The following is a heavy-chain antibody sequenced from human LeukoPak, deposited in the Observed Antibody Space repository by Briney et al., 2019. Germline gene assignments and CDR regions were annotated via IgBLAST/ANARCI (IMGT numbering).Heavy chain of an antibody. V-gene: IGHV3-74*01. CDR1: GFTFSGYW. J-gene: IGHJ4*02. CDR2: INSDGSRR. Sequence: PGGSLRLSCAASGFTFSGYWMHWVRQAPGKGLVWVSLINSDGSRRNYADSVKGRFTISRDNAKNTLYLQMNRLRVEDTAVYYCAREDYSGYDFYDYWGQGSLVTVSS. CDR3: AREDYSGYDFYDY. D-gene: IGHD5-12*01.